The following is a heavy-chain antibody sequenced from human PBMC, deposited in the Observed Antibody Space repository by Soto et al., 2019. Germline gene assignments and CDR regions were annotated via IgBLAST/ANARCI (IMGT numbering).Heavy chain of an antibody. J-gene: IGHJ4*02. V-gene: IGHV3-33*01. Sequence: VAVIWYDGSNKYFADSVKGRFTISRDNSKNTLYLQMNSLRAEDTAVYYCARAGYYDSSGYYTFDYWGQGTLVTVSS. D-gene: IGHD3-22*01. CDR3: ARAGYYDSSGYYTFDY. CDR2: IWYDGSNK.